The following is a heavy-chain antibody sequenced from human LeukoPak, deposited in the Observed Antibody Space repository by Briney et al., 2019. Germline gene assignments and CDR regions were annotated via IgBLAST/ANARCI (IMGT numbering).Heavy chain of an antibody. D-gene: IGHD3-3*01. J-gene: IGHJ4*02. V-gene: IGHV1-69*13. Sequence: GASVKVSCKASGGTFSSYAISWVRQAPGQGLEWMGGIIPIFGTANYAQKFQGRVTITADESTSTAYMELSSLRSEDTAVYYCARATSGKYYDFWSGLYDYRGQGTLVTVSS. CDR2: IIPIFGTA. CDR1: GGTFSSYA. CDR3: ARATSGKYYDFWSGLYDY.